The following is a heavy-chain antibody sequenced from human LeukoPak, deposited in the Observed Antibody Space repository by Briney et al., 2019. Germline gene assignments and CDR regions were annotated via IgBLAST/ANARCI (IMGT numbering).Heavy chain of an antibody. Sequence: KASETLSLTCTVSGGSISSYYWSWIRQPPGKGLEWIGYIYYSGSTNYNPSLKSRVTISVDTSKNQFSLKLSSVTAADTAVYYCARQVGVGATFDCWGQGALVTVSS. CDR2: IYYSGST. D-gene: IGHD1-26*01. CDR3: ARQVGVGATFDC. J-gene: IGHJ4*02. CDR1: GGSISSYY. V-gene: IGHV4-59*08.